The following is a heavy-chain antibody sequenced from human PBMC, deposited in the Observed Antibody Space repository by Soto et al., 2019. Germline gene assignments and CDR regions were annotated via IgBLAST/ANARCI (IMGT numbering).Heavy chain of an antibody. CDR3: AHRHESLYGMDV. CDR1: GLSLKTSGVG. V-gene: IGHV2-5*02. CDR2: IYWDDDK. J-gene: IGHJ6*02. Sequence: SGPTPVNPTQTLTLTCIFSGLSLKTSGVGVGWIRQPPGKALEWLALIYWDDDKRYSPSLKSRLTITKDTSKNQVVLTMTNMDLVDTATYYCAHRHESLYGMDVWGQGTTVTVSS.